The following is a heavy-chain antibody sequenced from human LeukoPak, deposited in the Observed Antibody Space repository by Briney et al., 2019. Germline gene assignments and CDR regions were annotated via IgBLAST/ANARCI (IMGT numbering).Heavy chain of an antibody. Sequence: ASVKVSCKASGYTFTRHYMNWVRQAPGQGLEWMGIINPSGGSTSYAQKFQGRVTMTRDTSTSTVYMELSSLRSEDTAVYYCKVATITVDYWGQGTLVTVSS. CDR3: KVATITVDY. CDR1: GYTFTRHY. J-gene: IGHJ4*02. V-gene: IGHV1-46*01. D-gene: IGHD5-12*01. CDR2: INPSGGST.